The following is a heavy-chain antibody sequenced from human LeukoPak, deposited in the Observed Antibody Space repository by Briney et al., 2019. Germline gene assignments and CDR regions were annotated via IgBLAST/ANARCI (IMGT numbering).Heavy chain of an antibody. D-gene: IGHD1-26*01. V-gene: IGHV1-46*01. CDR1: GYTFTSYY. J-gene: IGHJ4*02. CDR2: INPSGGST. CDR3: ARDGGSYSADY. Sequence: ASVKVSCKASGYTFTSYYMHWVRQAPGQGLEWMGIINPSGGSTSYAQKFQGRVTMTRDTSTSTVYMDLSSLTSDDTAVYYCARDGGSYSADYWGQGTLVTVSS.